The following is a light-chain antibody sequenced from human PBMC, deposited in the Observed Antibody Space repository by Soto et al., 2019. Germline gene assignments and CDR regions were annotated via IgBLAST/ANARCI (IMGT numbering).Light chain of an antibody. Sequence: QSVLTQPPSASGSPGQSVTISCTGTKNDIGVYDFVSWYQHHPGKAPRLIIYEVVQRPSGVPDRFSGSKSGNTASLTVSGLQAADEADYYCQSYDSGVTGSVFGTGTKVTVL. V-gene: IGLV2-8*01. CDR2: EVV. CDR1: KNDIGVYDF. CDR3: QSYDSGVTGSV. J-gene: IGLJ1*01.